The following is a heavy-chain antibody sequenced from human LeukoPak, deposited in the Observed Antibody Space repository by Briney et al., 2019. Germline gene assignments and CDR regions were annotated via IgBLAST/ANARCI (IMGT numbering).Heavy chain of an antibody. CDR1: GYTFTGSY. D-gene: IGHD5-18*01. J-gene: IGHJ5*02. CDR2: INPNSGGT. V-gene: IGHV1-2*06. Sequence: ASVKVSCKASGYTFTGSYMHLVRQAPGQGLEWMGRINPNSGGTNYAQKFQGRVTMTRDTSIITVYMELTRLRSDDTAAYYCAREEDTAMVTDWFDPWGQGTLVTVSS. CDR3: AREEDTAMVTDWFDP.